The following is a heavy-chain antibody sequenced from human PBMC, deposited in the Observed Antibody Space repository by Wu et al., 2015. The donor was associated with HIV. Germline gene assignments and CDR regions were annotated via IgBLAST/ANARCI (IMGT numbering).Heavy chain of an antibody. V-gene: IGHV1-2*02. CDR1: GYTFTGYY. D-gene: IGHD2-21*02. CDR3: AIDGAYCGGDCYSESPNYYYYGMDV. J-gene: IGHJ6*02. Sequence: QVQLVQSGAEVKKPGASVKVSCKASGYTFTGYYMHWVRQAPGQGLEWMGWINPNSGGTNYAQKFQGRVTMTRDTSISTAYMELSRLRSDDTAVYYCAIDGAYCGGDCYSESPNYYYYGMDVWGQGTTVTVSS. CDR2: INPNSGGT.